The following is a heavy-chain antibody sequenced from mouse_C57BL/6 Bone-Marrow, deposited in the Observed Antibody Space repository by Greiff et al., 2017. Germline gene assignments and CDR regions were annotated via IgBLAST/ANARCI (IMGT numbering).Heavy chain of an antibody. Sequence: QVQLQQSGAELVKPGASVKMSCKASGYTFTSYWITWVKQRPGQGLEWIGDIYPGSGSTNYNEKFKSKATLTVDTSSSTAYMQLSSLTSEDSAVYYCASCQLGRPMDYWGQGTSVTVSS. D-gene: IGHD4-1*02. CDR1: GYTFTSYW. V-gene: IGHV1-55*01. CDR3: ASCQLGRPMDY. CDR2: IYPGSGST. J-gene: IGHJ4*01.